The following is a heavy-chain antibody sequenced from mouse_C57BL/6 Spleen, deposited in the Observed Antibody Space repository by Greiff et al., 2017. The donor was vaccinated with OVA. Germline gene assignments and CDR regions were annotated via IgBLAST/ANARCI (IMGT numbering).Heavy chain of an antibody. CDR3: ASLNWDVAY. J-gene: IGHJ3*01. CDR1: GYTFTSYW. Sequence: QVQLQQPGAELVRPGSSVKLSCKASGYTFTSYWMDWVKQRPGQGLEWIGNIYTSDSETHYNQKFKDKATLTVDKSSSTAYMQLSSLTSEDSAVYYCASLNWDVAYWGQGTLVTVSA. D-gene: IGHD4-1*01. CDR2: IYTSDSET. V-gene: IGHV1-61*01.